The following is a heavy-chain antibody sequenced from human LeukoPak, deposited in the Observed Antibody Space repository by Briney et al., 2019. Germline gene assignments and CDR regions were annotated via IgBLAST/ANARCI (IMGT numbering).Heavy chain of an antibody. J-gene: IGHJ4*02. CDR3: ARDAPYFYDTSGYRLSYFDY. D-gene: IGHD3-22*01. CDR2: IYSGGST. CDR1: GFTFSSYG. V-gene: IGHV3-NL1*01. Sequence: GGSLRLPCAASGFTFSSYGMHWVRQAPGKGLEWVSVIYSGGSTYYADSVKGRFTISRDNSKNTLFLQMKSLRAEDTAVYYCARDAPYFYDTSGYRLSYFDYWGQGTLVTVSS.